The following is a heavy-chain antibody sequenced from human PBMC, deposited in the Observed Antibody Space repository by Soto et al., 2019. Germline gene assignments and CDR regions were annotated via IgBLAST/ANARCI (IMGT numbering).Heavy chain of an antibody. J-gene: IGHJ4*02. CDR3: AKDGVTAFDX. D-gene: IGHD2-21*02. V-gene: IGHV3-23*01. CDR1: GFTFSSYA. Sequence: GGSLRLCCAASGFTFSSYAMSWVRQAPGKGLEWVSAISGSGGSTSYADSVKVRFTISRDNSNNTLYLKMNRLRAEETAVYYCAKDGVTAFDXWGQGALVAVSX. CDR2: ISGSGGST.